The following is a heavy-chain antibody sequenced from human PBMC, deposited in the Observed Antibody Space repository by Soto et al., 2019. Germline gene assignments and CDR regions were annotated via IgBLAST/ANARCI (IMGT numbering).Heavy chain of an antibody. D-gene: IGHD6-6*01. Sequence: ASVKVSCKASGYTFTGYYMHWVRQAPGQGLEWMGWINPNSGGTNYAQKFQGRVTMTRDTSISTAYMELSRLRADDTAVYSCPRYYSSSSFWFDPWGQGPLVTVSS. CDR2: INPNSGGT. J-gene: IGHJ5*02. CDR1: GYTFTGYY. V-gene: IGHV1-2*02. CDR3: PRYYSSSSFWFDP.